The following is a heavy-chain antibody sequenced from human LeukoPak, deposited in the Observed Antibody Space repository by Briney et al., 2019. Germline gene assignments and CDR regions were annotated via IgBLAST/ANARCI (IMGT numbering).Heavy chain of an antibody. V-gene: IGHV4-31*03. CDR2: IHYSGST. CDR1: GVSISSGGYY. D-gene: IGHD6-13*01. J-gene: IGHJ4*02. CDR3: ARGIGSSSWLAY. Sequence: SETLSLTCTVSGVSISSGGYYWSWIRQHPGKGLEWIGYIHYSGSTDYNSSLKSRVTISVDTSKNRFSLKLSSVTAADTAVYYCARGIGSSSWLAYWGQGTLVTVST.